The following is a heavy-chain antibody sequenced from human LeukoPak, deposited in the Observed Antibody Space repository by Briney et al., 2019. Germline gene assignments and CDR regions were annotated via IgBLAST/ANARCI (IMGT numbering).Heavy chain of an antibody. J-gene: IGHJ4*02. V-gene: IGHV3-23*01. Sequence: GGSLRLSCAASGFTFSSYAMSWVRQAPGKGLKWVSAISGSGVSTYYADSVKGRFTISRDNSKNTLYLQMNSLRADDTAVYYCAKHLGVRYFDWVPEKDWGQGTLVTVSS. D-gene: IGHD3-9*01. CDR1: GFTFSSYA. CDR2: ISGSGVST. CDR3: AKHLGVRYFDWVPEKD.